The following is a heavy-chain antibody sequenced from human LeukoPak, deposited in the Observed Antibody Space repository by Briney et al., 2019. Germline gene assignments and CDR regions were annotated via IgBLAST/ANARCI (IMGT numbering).Heavy chain of an antibody. CDR2: ISYDGSNK. J-gene: IGHJ4*02. D-gene: IGHD3-22*01. CDR3: ATLPRARDSSGWHDY. V-gene: IGHV3-30*03. Sequence: GGSLRLSCAASGFTFSSYGMHWVRQAPGKGLEWVAVISYDGSNKYYADSVKGRFTTSRDNSKNTLYLQMNSLRAEDTAVYYCATLPRARDSSGWHDYWGQGTLVTVSS. CDR1: GFTFSSYG.